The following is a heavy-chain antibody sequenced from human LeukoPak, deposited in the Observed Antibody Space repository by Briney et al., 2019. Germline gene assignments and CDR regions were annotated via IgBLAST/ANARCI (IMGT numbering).Heavy chain of an antibody. CDR1: GYTFTSYD. Sequence: ASVKVSCKASGYTFTSYDINWVRQATGQGLEWMGWMNPNSGNTGYAQKFQGRVTMTRNTSISTAYMELSSLRSEDTAVYYCARGSDGYNNPPLGYWGQGTLVTVSS. V-gene: IGHV1-8*01. CDR2: MNPNSGNT. CDR3: ARGSDGYNNPPLGY. J-gene: IGHJ4*02. D-gene: IGHD2-21*01.